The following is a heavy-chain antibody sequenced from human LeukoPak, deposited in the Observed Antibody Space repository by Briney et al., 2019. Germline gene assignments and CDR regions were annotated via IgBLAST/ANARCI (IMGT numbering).Heavy chain of an antibody. CDR3: ARPGGGRWIAVAGYYFDY. J-gene: IGHJ4*02. Sequence: GESLKISCKGSGYSFTSYWIGWVRQMPGKGLGWMGIIYPGDSDIRYSPSFQGQVTISADKFISTAYLQWSSLKASDTAMYYCARPGGGRWIAVAGYYFDYWGQGTLVTVSS. CDR1: GYSFTSYW. CDR2: IYPGDSDI. D-gene: IGHD6-19*01. V-gene: IGHV5-51*01.